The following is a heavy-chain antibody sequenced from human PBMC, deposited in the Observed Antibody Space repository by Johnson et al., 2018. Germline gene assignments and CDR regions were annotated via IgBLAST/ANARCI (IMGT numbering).Heavy chain of an antibody. CDR3: ARERYDFWTYYMDV. V-gene: IGHV3-49*03. CDR1: GFTFGDYS. J-gene: IGHJ6*03. Sequence: EVQLLESGGGLVQXGRSLRLSCTASGFTFGDYSMAWFRQAPGKGPEWVALIRSKGFGETTDYAASVRGRFNISTDDSKGIAYLQMNSLKSEDTAVYYCARERYDFWTYYMDVWGKGTTVTVSS. D-gene: IGHD3-3*01. CDR2: IRSKGFGETT.